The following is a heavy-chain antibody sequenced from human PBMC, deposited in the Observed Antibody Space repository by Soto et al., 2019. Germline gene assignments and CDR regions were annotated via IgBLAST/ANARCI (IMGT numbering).Heavy chain of an antibody. CDR1: GYTFTSYG. D-gene: IGHD3-22*01. J-gene: IGHJ1*01. CDR3: ARAVDYYDSSGYYTHEYFQH. V-gene: IGHV1-18*01. Sequence: QVQLVQSGAEVKKPGASVKVSCNASGYTFTSYGISWVRQAPGQGLEWMGWISAYNGNTNYAQKIQGRVTMTTDTSTSTAYMELRSLRSDDTAVYYCARAVDYYDSSGYYTHEYFQHWGQGTLVTVSS. CDR2: ISAYNGNT.